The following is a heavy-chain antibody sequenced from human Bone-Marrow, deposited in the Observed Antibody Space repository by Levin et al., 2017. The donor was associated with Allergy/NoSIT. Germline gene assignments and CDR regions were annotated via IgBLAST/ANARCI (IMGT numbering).Heavy chain of an antibody. D-gene: IGHD3-22*01. J-gene: IGHJ4*02. CDR3: ARGRGYYDSSGYLFDY. Sequence: GGSLRLSCAASGFTFSSYSMNWVRQAPGKGLEWVSSISSSSSYIYYADSVKGRFTISRDNAKNSLYLQMNSLRAEDTAVYYCARGRGYYDSSGYLFDYWGQGTLVTVSS. CDR1: GFTFSSYS. CDR2: ISSSSSYI. V-gene: IGHV3-21*01.